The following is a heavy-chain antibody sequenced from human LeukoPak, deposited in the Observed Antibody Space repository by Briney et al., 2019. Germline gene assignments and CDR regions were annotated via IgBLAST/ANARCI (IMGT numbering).Heavy chain of an antibody. J-gene: IGHJ4*02. CDR3: AREVPAYYDH. D-gene: IGHD3-10*01. CDR2: IKQDGSVI. Sequence: GGSLRLSCTASGFIFSTYWMTWVRQAPGKGLEWVANIKQDGSVIYYLESVRGRFTISRDNAKNSLYLQMNSLRAEDTAVYYCAREVPAYYDHWGQGTLVTVSS. V-gene: IGHV3-7*01. CDR1: GFIFSTYW.